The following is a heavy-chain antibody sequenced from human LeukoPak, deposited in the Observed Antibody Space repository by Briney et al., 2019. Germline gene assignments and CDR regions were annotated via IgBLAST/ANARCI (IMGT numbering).Heavy chain of an antibody. D-gene: IGHD2-2*01. Sequence: GGSLRLSCAASGFTFSNAWMSWVRQAPGKGLEWVSSISSSSSYIYYADSVKGRFTISRDNAKNSLYLQMNSLRAEDTAVYYCARETDSTLFDYWGQGTLVTVSS. CDR2: ISSSSSYI. J-gene: IGHJ4*02. V-gene: IGHV3-21*06. CDR3: ARETDSTLFDY. CDR1: GFTFSNAW.